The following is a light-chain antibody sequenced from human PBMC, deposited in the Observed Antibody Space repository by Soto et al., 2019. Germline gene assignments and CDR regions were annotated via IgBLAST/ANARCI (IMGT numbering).Light chain of an antibody. J-gene: IGKJ3*01. Sequence: DIQMTQSPSSLSASVGDRVTITCRASQDISNYLAWCQQKPGKVPNLLIYAASTLQSGVPSRFSGSGSGTDFTLTISSLQPEDVATYYCQKYNSALFTFGPGTKVDIK. CDR1: QDISNY. CDR2: AAS. V-gene: IGKV1-27*01. CDR3: QKYNSALFT.